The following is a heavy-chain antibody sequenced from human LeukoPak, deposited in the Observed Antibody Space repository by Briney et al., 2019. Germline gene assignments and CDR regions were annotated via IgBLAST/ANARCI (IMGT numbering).Heavy chain of an antibody. D-gene: IGHD4-23*01. Sequence: GRSLRLSCAASGFTFSSYAMHWVRQAPGKGLEWVAVISYDGSNKYYADSVKGRFTISRDNSKNTLYLQMNSLRAEDTAVYYCARGDDYGGIYYFDYWGREPWSPSPQ. CDR2: ISYDGSNK. CDR1: GFTFSSYA. J-gene: IGHJ4*02. V-gene: IGHV3-30-3*01. CDR3: ARGDDYGGIYYFDY.